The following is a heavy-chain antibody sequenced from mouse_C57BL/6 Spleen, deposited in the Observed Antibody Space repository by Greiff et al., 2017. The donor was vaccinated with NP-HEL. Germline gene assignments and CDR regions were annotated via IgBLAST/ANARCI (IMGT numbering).Heavy chain of an antibody. D-gene: IGHD2-5*01. Sequence: EVQGVESGGGLVKPGGSLKLSCAASGFTFSSYAMSWVRQTPEKRLEWVATISDGGSYTYYPDNVKGRFTISRDNAKNNLYLQMSHLKSEDTAMYYCARDGNSNYAMDYWGQGTSVTVSS. V-gene: IGHV5-4*01. CDR2: ISDGGSYT. CDR1: GFTFSSYA. CDR3: ARDGNSNYAMDY. J-gene: IGHJ4*01.